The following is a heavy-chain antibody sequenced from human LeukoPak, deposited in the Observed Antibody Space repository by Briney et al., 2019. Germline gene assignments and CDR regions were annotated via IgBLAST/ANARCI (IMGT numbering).Heavy chain of an antibody. CDR3: ASGSSGSLTGY. D-gene: IGHD1-14*01. J-gene: IGHJ4*02. CDR2: IKSDGSVT. CDR1: GFTFSSYW. Sequence: GRSLRLSCAASGFTFSSYWIHWVRQAPGKGLVWVSRIKSDGSVTSYADSVKGRFTISRDNAKSALYLQMNSLRAEDTAVYYCASGSSGSLTGYWGQGNLVTVSS. V-gene: IGHV3-74*01.